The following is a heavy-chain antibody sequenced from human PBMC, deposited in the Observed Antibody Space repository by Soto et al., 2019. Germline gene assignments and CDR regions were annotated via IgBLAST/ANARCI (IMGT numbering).Heavy chain of an antibody. V-gene: IGHV1-18*04. CDR3: ARDNPPLGY. J-gene: IGHJ4*02. Sequence: GASVKVSCKASGYSFTTYNIHWVRQAPGQGLEWMGWISAYNGNTNYAQKLQGRVTMTTDTSTSTAYMELRSLRSDDTAVYYCARDNPPLGYWGQGTLVTVSS. CDR1: GYSFTTYN. CDR2: ISAYNGNT.